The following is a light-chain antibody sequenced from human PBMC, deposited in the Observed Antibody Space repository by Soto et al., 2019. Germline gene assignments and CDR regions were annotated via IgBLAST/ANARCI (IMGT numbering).Light chain of an antibody. Sequence: EKVLTQSPGTLSLSPGERATLSCRAGQSVSTSYLAWYQQKGGQPPRLLIYGASSRATGIPDRFSGSGSGKDFTLTISRLEPEDSAVYYCQQYGRFPLTFGGGPKVEI. V-gene: IGKV3-20*01. J-gene: IGKJ4*01. CDR1: QSVSTSY. CDR2: GAS. CDR3: QQYGRFPLT.